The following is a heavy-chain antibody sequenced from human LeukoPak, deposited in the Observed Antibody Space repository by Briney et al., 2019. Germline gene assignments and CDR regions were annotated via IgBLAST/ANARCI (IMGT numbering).Heavy chain of an antibody. D-gene: IGHD3-10*01. CDR1: GGSFSGYY. J-gene: IGHJ6*03. V-gene: IGHV4-34*01. CDR3: ARMVRGRGYYYYYMDV. Sequence: SETLSLTCAVYGGSFSGYYWSWIRQPPGKGLEWIGSIYYSGNTYYNPSLKSRVTISVDTSKNEFSLKLSSVTAADTAVYSCARMVRGRGYYYYYMDVWGKGTTVTVSS. CDR2: IYYSGNT.